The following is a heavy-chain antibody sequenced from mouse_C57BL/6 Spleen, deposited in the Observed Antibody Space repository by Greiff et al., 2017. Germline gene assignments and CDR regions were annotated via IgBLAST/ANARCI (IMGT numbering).Heavy chain of an antibody. CDR1: GFSINSDCY. D-gene: IGHD1-1*01. CDR2: TFYSGFT. V-gene: IGHV3-3*01. J-gene: IGHJ1*03. CDR3: ARGSSSWYFDV. Sequence: EVQVVESGPSLVRPSPTLSLTCTVTGFSINSDCYWIWIRQFPGNKLEYIGYTFYSGFTYYNPSLESRTSITRDTSKNQFSLQLRSVTTEDAATYYCARGSSSWYFDVWGTGTTVTVSS.